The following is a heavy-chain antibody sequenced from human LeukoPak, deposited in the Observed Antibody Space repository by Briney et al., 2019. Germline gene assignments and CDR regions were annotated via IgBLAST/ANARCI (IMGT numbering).Heavy chain of an antibody. CDR1: GYTFTGYY. D-gene: IGHD3-3*01. Sequence: ASEMVSCKASGYTFTGYYMHWVRQASGQGLEWMGRTNPNSGGTNYAQKFQGRVTMTRDTSISTAYMELSRLRSDDTAVYYCAADHYDFWSGYLYGMDVWGQGTTVTVSS. J-gene: IGHJ6*02. V-gene: IGHV1-2*06. CDR2: TNPNSGGT. CDR3: AADHYDFWSGYLYGMDV.